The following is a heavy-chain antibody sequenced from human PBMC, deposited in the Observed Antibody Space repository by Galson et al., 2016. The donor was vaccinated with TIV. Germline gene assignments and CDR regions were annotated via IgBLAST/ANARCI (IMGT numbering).Heavy chain of an antibody. V-gene: IGHV3-33*01. CDR2: ISYDGSDK. D-gene: IGHD5-18*01. CDR1: GFTFSSYG. J-gene: IGHJ6*02. CDR3: ARIHRSYGMDV. Sequence: SLRLSCAASGFTFSSYGMHWVRQAPGKGLEWVAIISYDGSDKVYTDSVKGRFTISRDKSKNTLYLQMDSVRVEDTTTYYCARIHRSYGMDVWGQGTTVTVSS.